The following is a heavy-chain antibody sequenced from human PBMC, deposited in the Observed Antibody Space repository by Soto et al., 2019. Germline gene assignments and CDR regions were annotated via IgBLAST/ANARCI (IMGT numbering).Heavy chain of an antibody. Sequence: GGSLRLSCAASGFTFSSYAMHWVRQAPGKGLEWVAVISYDGSNKYYADSVKGRFTISIDNSKNTLYLQMNSLRAEDTAVYYCARDRGTTVVRGYFQHLGQGTLVTVSS. J-gene: IGHJ1*01. V-gene: IGHV3-30*04. D-gene: IGHD4-17*01. CDR3: ARDRGTTVVRGYFQH. CDR1: GFTFSSYA. CDR2: ISYDGSNK.